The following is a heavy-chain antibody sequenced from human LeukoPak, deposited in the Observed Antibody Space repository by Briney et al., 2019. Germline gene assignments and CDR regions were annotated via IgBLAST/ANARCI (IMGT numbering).Heavy chain of an antibody. Sequence: PGGSLRLSCAASGFTFSSYAMGWVRQAPGQGLEWVSAISGSGTRTYYADSVKGRFTISRDNSKNTLYLQMNTLRAEDTAVYYCAKVSGIGVAGYPLDSWGQGTLVTVSS. CDR2: ISGSGTRT. J-gene: IGHJ4*02. D-gene: IGHD6-19*01. CDR1: GFTFSSYA. V-gene: IGHV3-23*01. CDR3: AKVSGIGVAGYPLDS.